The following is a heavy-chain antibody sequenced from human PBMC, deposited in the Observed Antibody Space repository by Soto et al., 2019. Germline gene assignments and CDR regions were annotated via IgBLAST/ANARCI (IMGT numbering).Heavy chain of an antibody. CDR2: ISGSGGST. CDR3: AKDLARGITGTRNY. Sequence: EVQLLESGGGLVQPGGSLRLSCAASGFTFSSYAMSWVRQAPGKGLEWVSAISGSGGSTYYADSVKGRFTISRDNSKNTLYLQMNTLRAEDTAVYYCAKDLARGITGTRNYWGQGTLVTVSS. CDR1: GFTFSSYA. J-gene: IGHJ4*02. D-gene: IGHD1-7*01. V-gene: IGHV3-23*01.